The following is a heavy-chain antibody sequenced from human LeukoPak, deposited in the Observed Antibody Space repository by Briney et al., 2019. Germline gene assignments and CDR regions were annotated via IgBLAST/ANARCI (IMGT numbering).Heavy chain of an antibody. D-gene: IGHD3-9*01. Sequence: SETLSLTCAVYGGSFSGYYWSWIGQPPGKGLEWIGEINHSGSTNYNPSLKSRVTISVDTSKNQFSLKLSSVTAADTAVYYCARGPGYDILTGTKPRYYGMDVWGKGTTVTVSS. V-gene: IGHV4-34*01. CDR2: INHSGST. CDR3: ARGPGYDILTGTKPRYYGMDV. J-gene: IGHJ6*04. CDR1: GGSFSGYY.